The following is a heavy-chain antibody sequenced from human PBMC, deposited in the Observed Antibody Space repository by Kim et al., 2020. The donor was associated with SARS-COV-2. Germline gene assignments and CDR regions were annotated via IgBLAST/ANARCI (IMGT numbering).Heavy chain of an antibody. J-gene: IGHJ3*02. Sequence: ASVKVSCKVSGYTLTELSMHWVRQAPGKGLEWMGGFDPEDGETIYAQKFQGIVTMTEDTSTDTAYMELSSLRSEDTAVYYCATGYSSGWNAFDIWGQGTMVTVSS. CDR1: GYTLTELS. D-gene: IGHD6-19*01. V-gene: IGHV1-24*01. CDR3: ATGYSSGWNAFDI. CDR2: FDPEDGET.